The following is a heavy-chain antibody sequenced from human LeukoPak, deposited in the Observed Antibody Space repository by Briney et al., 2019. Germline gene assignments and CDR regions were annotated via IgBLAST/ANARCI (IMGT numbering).Heavy chain of an antibody. Sequence: KPSETLSLTSTVSGGSISSYYWSWIRQPPGKGLEWIGYIYTSGSTNYNPSLKSRVTISVDTSKNQFSPKLSSVTAADTAVHYCARVFYMDVWGKGTTVTVSS. D-gene: IGHD1-14*01. CDR3: ARVFYMDV. CDR2: IYTSGST. V-gene: IGHV4-4*09. CDR1: GGSISSYY. J-gene: IGHJ6*03.